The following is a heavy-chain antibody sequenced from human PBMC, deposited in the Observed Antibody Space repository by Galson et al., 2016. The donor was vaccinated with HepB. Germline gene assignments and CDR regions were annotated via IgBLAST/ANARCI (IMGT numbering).Heavy chain of an antibody. V-gene: IGHV3-11*01. CDR3: ANDQKPREFDY. D-gene: IGHD3-16*01. CDR1: GMTFSDSY. CDR2: ISSASATI. J-gene: IGHJ4*02. Sequence: SLRLSCAASGMTFSDSYMRWIRQPPGRGLEWVAYISSASATISYADSVRGRFTISRDNRRSLLFLEMNSLRAEDTALYYCANDQKPREFDYWGQGTLVTVSS.